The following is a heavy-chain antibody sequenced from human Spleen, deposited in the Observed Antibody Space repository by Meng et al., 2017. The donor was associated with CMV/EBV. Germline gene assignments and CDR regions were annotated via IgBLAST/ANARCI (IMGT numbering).Heavy chain of an antibody. D-gene: IGHD2-15*01. J-gene: IGHJ1*01. CDR1: GFTFSSYA. CDR3: AKVRYCNGGNCPFAEYFQH. Sequence: GESLKISCAASGFTFSSYAMSWVRQAPGKGLEWVSAISGSGGSTYYADSVKGRFTISRDNSKNTLYLQMNSLRTEDTAVYYCAKVRYCNGGNCPFAEYFQHWGQGTVVTVSS. V-gene: IGHV3-23*01. CDR2: ISGSGGST.